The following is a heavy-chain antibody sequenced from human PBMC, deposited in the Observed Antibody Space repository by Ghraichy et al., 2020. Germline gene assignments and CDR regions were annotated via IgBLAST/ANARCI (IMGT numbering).Heavy chain of an antibody. J-gene: IGHJ6*02. D-gene: IGHD6-13*01. Sequence: GSLRLSCVASKFTFSSYWMHWVRQAPGKGLVWVSRISSDGSSTTYADSVRGRFTISRDNAKNTLYLQMHSLRAEDTALYYCTRDQNEQQLDDYYYGMDVWGQGTTVTVSS. V-gene: IGHV3-74*01. CDR2: ISSDGSST. CDR3: TRDQNEQQLDDYYYGMDV. CDR1: KFTFSSYW.